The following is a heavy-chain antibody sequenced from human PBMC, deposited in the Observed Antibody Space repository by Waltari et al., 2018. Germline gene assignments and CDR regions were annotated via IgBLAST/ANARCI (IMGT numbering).Heavy chain of an antibody. CDR1: GFTFSSYA. D-gene: IGHD3-22*01. CDR2: ISSNGGST. J-gene: IGHJ4*02. Sequence: EVQLVESWGGLVQPGGSLRLSCAASGFTFSSYAMHWVRQAPGKGLEYVSAISSNGGSTYYANSVKGRFTISRDNSKNTLYLQMGSLRAEDMAVYYCARASYDSSGYYYFDYWGQGTLVTVSS. CDR3: ARASYDSSGYYYFDY. V-gene: IGHV3-64*01.